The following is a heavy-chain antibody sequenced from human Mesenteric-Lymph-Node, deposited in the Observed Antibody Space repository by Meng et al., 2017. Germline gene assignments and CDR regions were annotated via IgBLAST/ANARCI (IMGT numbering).Heavy chain of an antibody. Sequence: QWRPQESRSGLVKPSQTPSFTCIVTDSSISSGGYYWSWIRQHPGKGLEWIGYIYYSGSTYYSPSLKSRVTISVDTSKNQFPLKLSSVTAADTAVYYCAGDYCGGDCYSGGTWFDSLGQGTLVTVSS. D-gene: IGHD2-21*02. CDR3: AGDYCGGDCYSGGTWFDS. CDR2: IYYSGST. CDR1: DSSISSGGYY. V-gene: IGHV4-31*03. J-gene: IGHJ5*01.